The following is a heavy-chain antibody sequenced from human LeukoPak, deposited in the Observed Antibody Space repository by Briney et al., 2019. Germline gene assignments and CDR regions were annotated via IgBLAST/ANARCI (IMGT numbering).Heavy chain of an antibody. V-gene: IGHV3-23*01. Sequence: GGSLRLSCAASGFTFSNYAMSWVRQAPGKGLEWVSAITGDSGSTYYADSVKGRFTISRDNSKNTLYLQMNSLRAEDTALYYCAKWGDYDVLTGYYDSDYWGQGTLVTVSS. CDR1: GFTFSNYA. CDR2: ITGDSGST. D-gene: IGHD3-9*01. J-gene: IGHJ4*02. CDR3: AKWGDYDVLTGYYDSDY.